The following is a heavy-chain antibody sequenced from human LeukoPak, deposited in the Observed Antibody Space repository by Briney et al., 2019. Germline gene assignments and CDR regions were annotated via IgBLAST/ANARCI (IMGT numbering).Heavy chain of an antibody. J-gene: IGHJ4*02. CDR1: GGSISSGSYY. Sequence: SETLSLTCTVSGGSISSGSYYWSWIRQPAGKGLEWIGRIYTSGSTNYNPSLKSRVTISVDTSKNQFSLKLSSVTAADTAVYYCAKIRYCTNGVCPALSDYWGQGTLVTVSS. D-gene: IGHD2-8*01. CDR2: IYTSGST. V-gene: IGHV4-61*02. CDR3: AKIRYCTNGVCPALSDY.